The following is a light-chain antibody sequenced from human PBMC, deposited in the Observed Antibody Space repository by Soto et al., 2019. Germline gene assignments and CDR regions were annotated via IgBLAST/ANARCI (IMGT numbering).Light chain of an antibody. J-gene: IGKJ2*01. CDR2: GAS. CDR1: QRVSSN. Sequence: EIVMTQSPATLSVSPGERATLSCRASQRVSSNLAWYQQKPGQAPRLIIYGASTRATGIPTSFSGSGSGTEFTLTISSLQSEDLAVYYCQQYNNWPPYTFGQGTKLEIK. CDR3: QQYNNWPPYT. V-gene: IGKV3-15*01.